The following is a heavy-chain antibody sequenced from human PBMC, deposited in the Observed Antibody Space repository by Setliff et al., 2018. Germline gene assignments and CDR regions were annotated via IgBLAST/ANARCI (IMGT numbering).Heavy chain of an antibody. Sequence: ASVKVSCKASGYIFSDHYMHWVRQAPGKGPEWMGWINSNGGDTNYAQTFEGRLTLTRDTSIRTTYMELVTLRSDDTAVYYCARARHFGMDVWGQGTTVTVSS. CDR2: INSNGGDT. CDR3: ARARHFGMDV. CDR1: GYIFSDHY. J-gene: IGHJ6*02. V-gene: IGHV1-2*02.